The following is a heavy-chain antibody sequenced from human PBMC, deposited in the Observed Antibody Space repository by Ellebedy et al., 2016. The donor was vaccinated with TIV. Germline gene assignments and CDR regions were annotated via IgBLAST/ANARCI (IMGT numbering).Heavy chain of an antibody. CDR2: IYYSGKI. D-gene: IGHD3-22*01. CDR3: ARSPLEYDSSGLDV. J-gene: IGHJ6*02. CDR1: GGPISGYY. Sequence: SETLSLTCTVSGGPISGYYWAWIRQPPSGGLEFIGYIYYSGKIDFNPSLRSRLSMSVDLSKNQFSLWLSSVTAADTAVYYCARSPLEYDSSGLDVWGQGTSVTVSS. V-gene: IGHV4-59*08.